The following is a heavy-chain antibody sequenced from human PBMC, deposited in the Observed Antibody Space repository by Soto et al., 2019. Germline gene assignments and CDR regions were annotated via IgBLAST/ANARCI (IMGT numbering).Heavy chain of an antibody. J-gene: IGHJ4*02. CDR3: AGPAAFGSSGYYFD. Sequence: PGGSLRLSCAASGFTFSSYAMSWVRQAPGKGLEWVSAISGSGGSTCYADSVKGRFTISRDNSKNTLYLQMNSLRAEDTAVYYCAGPAAFGSSGYYFDWGQGTLVTVSS. V-gene: IGHV3-23*01. CDR1: GFTFSSYA. D-gene: IGHD3-22*01. CDR2: ISGSGGST.